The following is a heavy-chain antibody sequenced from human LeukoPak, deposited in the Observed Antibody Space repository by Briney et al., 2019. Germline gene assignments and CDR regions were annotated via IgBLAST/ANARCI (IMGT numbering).Heavy chain of an antibody. Sequence: GGSLRLSCAASGFTFNDYYVSWIRQAPGKGLEWLSYINIGGTNTHYADSVKGRFTISRDNAKKSLYLEMNSLRPEDTAVYYCATDGAGFDTWGQGVLVTVSS. CDR3: ATDGAGFDT. CDR1: GFTFNDYY. J-gene: IGHJ5*02. CDR2: INIGGTNT. V-gene: IGHV3-11*01.